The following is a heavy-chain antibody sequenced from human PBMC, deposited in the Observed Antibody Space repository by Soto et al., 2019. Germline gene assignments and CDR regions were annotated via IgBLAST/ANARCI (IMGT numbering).Heavy chain of an antibody. Sequence: SETLSLTCTVSGGSISSYYWSWIRQPPGKGLEWIGYIYYSGSTNYNPSLKSRVTISVDTSKNQFSLKLSSVTAADTAVYYCARRRGSNWFDPWGQGTLVTVSS. CDR1: GGSISSYY. CDR2: IYYSGST. J-gene: IGHJ5*02. D-gene: IGHD3-10*01. V-gene: IGHV4-59*01. CDR3: ARRRGSNWFDP.